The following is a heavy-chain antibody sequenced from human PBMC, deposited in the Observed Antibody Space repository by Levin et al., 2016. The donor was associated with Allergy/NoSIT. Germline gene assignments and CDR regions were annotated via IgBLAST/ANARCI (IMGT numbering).Heavy chain of an antibody. CDR2: IIPIFGTA. CDR3: ARDDSYDFWSGYKHRDYYYYYMDV. J-gene: IGHJ6*03. V-gene: IGHV1-69*01. Sequence: WVRQAPGQGLEWMGGIIPIFGTANYAQKFQGRVTITADESTSTAYMELSSLRSEDTAVYYCARDDSYDFWSGYKHRDYYYYYMDVWGKGTTVTVSS. D-gene: IGHD3-3*01.